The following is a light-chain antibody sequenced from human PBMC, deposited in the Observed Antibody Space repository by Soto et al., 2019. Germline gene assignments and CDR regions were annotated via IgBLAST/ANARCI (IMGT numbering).Light chain of an antibody. CDR1: SSDVGGYIL. CDR2: EGS. CDR3: CSHVGGDAYLI. J-gene: IGLJ2*01. V-gene: IGLV2-23*01. Sequence: QSALTQPASVSGSPGQSITISCTGTSSDVGGYILVSWYQQEPGKAPKLMIYEGSKRPSGVSNRFSGSKSGNTASLTISGLQAEDEAHYYCCSHVGGDAYLIFGGGTKVTVL.